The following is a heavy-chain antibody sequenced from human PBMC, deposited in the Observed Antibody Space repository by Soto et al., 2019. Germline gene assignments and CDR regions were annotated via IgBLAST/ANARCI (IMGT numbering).Heavy chain of an antibody. V-gene: IGHV3-30-3*01. CDR3: ARDRRQQLLPLGY. CDR2: ISYDGSHK. CDR1: ACTFSSFS. Sequence: GGSLRLPCAASACTFSSFSMHWVRPAPGKGLEWVSAISYDGSHKYYADSVKGRFTISRDNSKNTLYLQMNSLRPEDRAVYYCARDRRQQLLPLGYWGQGTLVSVSS. J-gene: IGHJ4*02. D-gene: IGHD6-13*01.